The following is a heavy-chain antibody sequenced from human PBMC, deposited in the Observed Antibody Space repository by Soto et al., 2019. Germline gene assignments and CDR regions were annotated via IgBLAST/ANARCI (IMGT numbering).Heavy chain of an antibody. CDR1: GGSISSYY. Sequence: QVQLQESGPGLVKPSETLSLTCTVSGGSISSYYWSWIRQIPGKGLEWIGYIYYSGSTSYNPSLKSPVTISGDTSKNQFSLKLSSVTAADSAVYYCARHGEDNYYKYWGQGTLVTVSS. D-gene: IGHD2-15*01. CDR2: IYYSGST. CDR3: ARHGEDNYYKY. V-gene: IGHV4-59*08. J-gene: IGHJ4*02.